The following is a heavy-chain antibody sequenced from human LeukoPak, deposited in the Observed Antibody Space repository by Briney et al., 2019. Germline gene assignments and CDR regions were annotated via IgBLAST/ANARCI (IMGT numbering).Heavy chain of an antibody. J-gene: IGHJ4*02. CDR2: IYYSGST. CDR1: GGSITSYH. D-gene: IGHD5-24*01. CDR3: ARGSRDGYNHFDY. V-gene: IGHV4-59*01. Sequence: SETLSLTCTIFGGSITSYHWSWIRQPPGKGLEWIGYIYYSGSTNYNPSLKSRVTISVDTSKNQFSLNLRSVTAADTAVYYCARGSRDGYNHFDYWGQGTLVTVSS.